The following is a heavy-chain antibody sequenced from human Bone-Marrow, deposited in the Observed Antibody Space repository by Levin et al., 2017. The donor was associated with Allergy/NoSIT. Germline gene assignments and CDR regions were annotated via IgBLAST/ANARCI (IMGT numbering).Heavy chain of an antibody. CDR2: INPNSGGT. CDR1: GYTFTGYY. Sequence: ASVKVSCKASGYTFTGYYMHWVRQAPGQGLEWMGWINPNSGGTNYAQKFQGRVTMTRDTSISTAYMELSRLRSDDTAVYYCARAFGGGRTNFKGRGYFDYWGQGTLVTVSS. V-gene: IGHV1-2*02. J-gene: IGHJ4*02. D-gene: IGHD3-10*01. CDR3: ARAFGGGRTNFKGRGYFDY.